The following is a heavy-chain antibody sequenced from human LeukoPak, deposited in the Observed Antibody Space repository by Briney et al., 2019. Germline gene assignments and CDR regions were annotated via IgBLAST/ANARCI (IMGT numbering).Heavy chain of an antibody. J-gene: IGHJ4*02. Sequence: NPSQTLSLTCTVSGGSISSGSYYWSWIRQPAGKGLEWIGRIYTSGSTNYNPSLKSRVTISVDTSKNQFSLKLSSVTAADTAVYYCASAPDHGDSFFDYWGQGTLVTVSS. CDR2: IYTSGST. CDR1: GGSISSGSYY. CDR3: ASAPDHGDSFFDY. D-gene: IGHD4-17*01. V-gene: IGHV4-61*02.